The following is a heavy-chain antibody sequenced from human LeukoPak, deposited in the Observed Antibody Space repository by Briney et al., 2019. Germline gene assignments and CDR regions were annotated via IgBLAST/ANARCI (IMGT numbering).Heavy chain of an antibody. V-gene: IGHV4-59*01. Sequence: SETLSLTCTVSGGSISSYYWSWIRQPPGKGLEWIGYIYYSGGTNYNPSLKSRVTISVDTSKNQFSLKLSSVTAADTAVYYCARDPGSPYGMDVWGQGTTVTVSS. CDR2: IYYSGGT. J-gene: IGHJ6*02. CDR3: ARDPGSPYGMDV. CDR1: GGSISSYY.